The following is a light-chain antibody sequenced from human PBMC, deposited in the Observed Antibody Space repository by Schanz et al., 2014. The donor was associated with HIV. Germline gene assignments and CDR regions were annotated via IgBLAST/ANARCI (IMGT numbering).Light chain of an antibody. J-gene: IGLJ2*01. CDR2: DVN. CDR1: SSDVGGYNY. V-gene: IGLV2-14*03. Sequence: QSALTQPASVSGSPGQSIAISCTGTSSDVGGYNYVSWYQQHPNKAPKLIIYDVNNRPSGVSNRFSGSKSGNTASLTISGLQAEDEADYYCSSYTSSSTVVFGGGTKLTV. CDR3: SSYTSSSTVV.